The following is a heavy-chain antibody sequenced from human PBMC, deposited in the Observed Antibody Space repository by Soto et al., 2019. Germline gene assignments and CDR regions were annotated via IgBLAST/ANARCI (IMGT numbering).Heavy chain of an antibody. CDR1: GGSISSSSYY. CDR2: IYYSGST. CDR3: ARPMGTTVANNWFDP. Sequence: SETLSLTCTVSGGSISSSSYYWGWIRQPPGKGLEWIGSIYYSGSTYYNPPLKSRVTISVDTSKNQFSLKLSSVTAADTAVYYCARPMGTTVANNWFDPWGQGTLVTVSS. V-gene: IGHV4-39*01. J-gene: IGHJ5*02. D-gene: IGHD1-7*01.